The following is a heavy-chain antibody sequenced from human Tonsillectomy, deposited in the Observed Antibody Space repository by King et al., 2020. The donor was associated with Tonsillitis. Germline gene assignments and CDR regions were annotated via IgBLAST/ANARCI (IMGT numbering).Heavy chain of an antibody. CDR2: IYYRGST. CDR1: GGSISSYY. CDR3: ARVGRRPRPRGYYYYMDV. Sequence: QLQESGPGLVKPSETLSLTCTVSGGSISSYYWCWIRQPPGKGLEWIGYIYYRGSTNYNPPPNSRVTISVDTAKNQFSLKLSSVTAADTAVYYCARVGRRPRPRGYYYYMDVWGKGTTVTVSS. J-gene: IGHJ6*03. D-gene: IGHD3-10*01. V-gene: IGHV4-59*01.